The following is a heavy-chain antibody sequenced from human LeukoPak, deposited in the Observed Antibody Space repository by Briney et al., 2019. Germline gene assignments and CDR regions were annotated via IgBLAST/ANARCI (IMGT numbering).Heavy chain of an antibody. J-gene: IGHJ4*02. V-gene: IGHV4-59*12. CDR1: GGSISSYY. CDR3: ARGDLAARMGY. CDR2: IYYSGST. D-gene: IGHD6-6*01. Sequence: PSETLSLTCTVSGGSISSYYWSWIRQPPGKGLEWIGYIYYSGSTNYNPSLKSRVTISVDTSKNQFSLKLSSVTAADTAVYYCARGDLAARMGYWGQGTLVTVSS.